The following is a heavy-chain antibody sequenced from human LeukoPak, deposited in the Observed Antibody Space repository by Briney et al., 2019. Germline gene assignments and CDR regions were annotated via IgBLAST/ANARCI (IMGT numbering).Heavy chain of an antibody. Sequence: ASVKVSCKASGYTFTSYDINWVRQATGQGLEWMGWMNPNSGNTGYAQKFQGRVTMTRNTSISTAYMELSSLRSEDTAVYYCARGALGYCSSTSCYKYNWFDPWGQGTLVTVSS. CDR2: MNPNSGNT. V-gene: IGHV1-8*01. D-gene: IGHD2-2*02. J-gene: IGHJ5*02. CDR3: ARGALGYCSSTSCYKYNWFDP. CDR1: GYTFTSYD.